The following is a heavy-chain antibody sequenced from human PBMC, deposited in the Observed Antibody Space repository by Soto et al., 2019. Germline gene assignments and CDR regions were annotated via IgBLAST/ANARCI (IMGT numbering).Heavy chain of an antibody. CDR3: AKDQAYGSGSYYYYYGMDV. D-gene: IGHD3-10*01. J-gene: IGHJ6*02. CDR1: GFTFSSYG. CDR2: ISYDGSNK. V-gene: IGHV3-30*18. Sequence: QVQLVESGGGVVQPGRSLRLSCAASGFTFSSYGMHWVRQAPGKGLEWVAVISYDGSNKYYADSGKGRFTISRDNSKNTLYLQMNSLRAEDTAVYYCAKDQAYGSGSYYYYYGMDVWGQGTTVTVSS.